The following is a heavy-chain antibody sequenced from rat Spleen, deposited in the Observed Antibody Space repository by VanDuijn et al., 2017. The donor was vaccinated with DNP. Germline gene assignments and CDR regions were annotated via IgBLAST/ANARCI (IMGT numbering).Heavy chain of an antibody. CDR1: GFSLPSYT. V-gene: IGHV2-30*01. D-gene: IGHD1-9*01. J-gene: IGHJ2*01. Sequence: QVQLRESGPGLVQPSQTFSLACTVSGFSLPSYTVHWVRQPTGKGLEWMGIIWTGGSTDYNSALKSRLSISRDTSQSQVFLKMNSLQTEDTATYYCARSYSGYKAYFDFWGQGVVVTVSS. CDR2: IWTGGST. CDR3: ARSYSGYKAYFDF.